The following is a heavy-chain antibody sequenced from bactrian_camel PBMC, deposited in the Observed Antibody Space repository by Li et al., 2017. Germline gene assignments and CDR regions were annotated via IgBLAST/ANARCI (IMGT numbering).Heavy chain of an antibody. CDR2: IDPDDST. J-gene: IGHJ4*01. Sequence: VQLVESGGGSVQAGGSLRLSRDASGFTFRHCIGWFRQAPGKEREGVAAIDPDDSTSYADSVKGRFSISKDNVKNTAYLQMNSLRPEDTAMYYCAAVAEGRTVEGGVSLWTLFESGYWGQGTQVTVS. D-gene: IGHD3*01. CDR3: AAVAEGRTVEGGVSLWTLFESGY. V-gene: IGHV3S53*01. CDR1: GFTFRHC.